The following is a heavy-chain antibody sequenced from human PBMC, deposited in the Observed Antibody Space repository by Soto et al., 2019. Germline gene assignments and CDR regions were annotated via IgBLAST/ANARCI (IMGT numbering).Heavy chain of an antibody. CDR1: GFTFSSYG. J-gene: IGHJ4*02. V-gene: IGHV3-30*18. Sequence: GSLRLSCAASGFTFSSYGMHWVRQAPGKGLEWVAVISYDGSNKYYADSVKGRFTISRDNSKNTLYLQMNSLRAEDTAVYYCAEDLGGIAAAGTIGYFDYWGQGTLVTVSS. CDR3: AEDLGGIAAAGTIGYFDY. D-gene: IGHD6-13*01. CDR2: ISYDGSNK.